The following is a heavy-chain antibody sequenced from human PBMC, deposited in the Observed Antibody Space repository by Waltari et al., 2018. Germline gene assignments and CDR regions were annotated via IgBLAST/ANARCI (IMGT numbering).Heavy chain of an antibody. CDR2: INPDGRTT. J-gene: IGHJ4*02. CDR1: GVTFSHPW. Sequence: EVQLVASGGGLVQPGGSLRLSCAVSGVTFSHPWIHWVRQTPGKGLMWVSRINPDGRTTNYADSVTGRFTISRDNAKNMVYLQMHSLGAEDTAVYYCATAGNYRFDFWGQGTLVTVSP. CDR3: ATAGNYRFDF. D-gene: IGHD1-26*01. V-gene: IGHV3-74*01.